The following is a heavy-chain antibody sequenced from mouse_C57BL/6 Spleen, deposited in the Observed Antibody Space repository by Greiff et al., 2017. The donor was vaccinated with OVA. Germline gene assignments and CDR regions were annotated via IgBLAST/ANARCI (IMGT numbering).Heavy chain of an antibody. Sequence: QVQLQQSGAELVKPGASVKISCKASGYAFSSYWMNWVKQRPGKGLEWIGQIYPGDGDTNYNGKFKGKATLTADKSSSTAYMQLSSLTSEDSAVYFCARESGLRRPWFAYWGQVTLVTVSA. V-gene: IGHV1-80*01. J-gene: IGHJ3*01. CDR2: IYPGDGDT. CDR3: ARESGLRRPWFAY. D-gene: IGHD2-4*01. CDR1: GYAFSSYW.